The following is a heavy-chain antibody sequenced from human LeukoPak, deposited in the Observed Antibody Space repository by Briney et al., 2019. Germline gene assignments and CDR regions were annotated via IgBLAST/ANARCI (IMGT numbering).Heavy chain of an antibody. CDR1: GGSISSGSYY. CDR3: ARDGAIAAAALDAFDI. D-gene: IGHD6-13*01. V-gene: IGHV4-61*02. CDR2: IYTSGST. J-gene: IGHJ3*02. Sequence: SQTLSLTCTVSGGSISSGSYYWSWIRQPAGKGLEWIGRIYTSGSTNYNPSLKSRVTISVDTSKNQFSLKLSSVTAADTAVYYCARDGAIAAAALDAFDIWGQGTMVTVSS.